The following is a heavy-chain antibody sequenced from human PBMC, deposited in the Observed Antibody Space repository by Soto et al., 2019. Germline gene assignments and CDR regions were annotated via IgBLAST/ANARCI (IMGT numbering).Heavy chain of an antibody. V-gene: IGHV2-5*02. CDR3: AHIGVSRWFDF. D-gene: IGHD6-13*01. Sequence: KSGPTLVNPTQTLTLTCTFSGFSLSTRGVGVGWIRQPPGKALEWLALIYWDDDKRYSPSLKTRLTITKDTSKNQVVLTMTNMDPVDTDTYSCAHIGVSRWFDFWGQGTLVTVS. CDR2: IYWDDDK. J-gene: IGHJ4*02. CDR1: GFSLSTRGVG.